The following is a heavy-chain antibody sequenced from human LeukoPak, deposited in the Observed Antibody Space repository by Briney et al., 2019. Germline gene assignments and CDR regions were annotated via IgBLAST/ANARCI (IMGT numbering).Heavy chain of an antibody. CDR3: ARVGYCSGGSCYN. Sequence: SVKVSCKASGGTFSSYAISWVRQAPGQGLEWMGRIIPILGIANYAQKFQGRVTITADKSTSTAYMELSSLRSEDTAVYYCARVGYCSGGSCYNWGQGTLVTVSS. CDR1: GGTFSSYA. CDR2: IIPILGIA. J-gene: IGHJ4*02. V-gene: IGHV1-69*04. D-gene: IGHD2-15*01.